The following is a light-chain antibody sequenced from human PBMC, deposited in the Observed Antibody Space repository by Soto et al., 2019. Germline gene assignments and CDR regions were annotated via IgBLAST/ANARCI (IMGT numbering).Light chain of an antibody. Sequence: QSALTQPPSASGSPGQSVTISCTGASSDVGGYDSVSWYQQHPGKAPKLMIYEVNERPSGVPDRFSGSKSGNTASLTVSGLQADDEADYYCCSYTRTSNHYFFGSGTKLTVL. CDR1: SSDVGGYDS. CDR2: EVN. CDR3: CSYTRTSNHYF. V-gene: IGLV2-8*01. J-gene: IGLJ1*01.